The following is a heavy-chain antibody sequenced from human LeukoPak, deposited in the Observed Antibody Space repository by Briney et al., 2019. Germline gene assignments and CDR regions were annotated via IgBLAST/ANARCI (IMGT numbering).Heavy chain of an antibody. V-gene: IGHV5-51*07. CDR3: ARFLADRVSGAFDI. D-gene: IGHD6-6*01. CDR1: GYSFTSYW. Sequence: ESLKIPCKGSGYSFTSYWIGWVHQMPGKGLEWMGIIYPGDSDTRYSPSFQGQVTISADKSISTAYLQWSSLKAADTAMYYCARFLADRVSGAFDIWGQGTMVTVSS. J-gene: IGHJ3*02. CDR2: IYPGDSDT.